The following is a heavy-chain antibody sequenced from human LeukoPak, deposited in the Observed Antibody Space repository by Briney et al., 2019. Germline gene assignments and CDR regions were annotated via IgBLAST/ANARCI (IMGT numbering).Heavy chain of an antibody. CDR3: ARRGSVVHFDY. CDR1: GFTFSSYA. D-gene: IGHD4-23*01. J-gene: IGHJ4*02. V-gene: IGHV3-74*01. Sequence: GGSLRLSCAASGFTFSSYAMSWVRQAPGKGLEWVSRINSDGSSTSYADSVKGRFTISRDNAKNTLYLQMNSLRAEDTAVYYCARRGSVVHFDYWGQGTLVTVSS. CDR2: INSDGSST.